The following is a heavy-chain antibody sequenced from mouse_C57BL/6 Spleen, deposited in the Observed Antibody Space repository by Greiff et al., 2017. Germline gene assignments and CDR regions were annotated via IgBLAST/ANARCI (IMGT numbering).Heavy chain of an antibody. Sequence: QVQLQQPGAELVKPGASVKLSCKASGYTFTSYWLQWVKQRPGQGLEWIGEIDPSDSYTNYNQKFKGKATLTVDTSSSTAYMQLSSLTSEDSAVYYCASSLASSYGYFDVWGTGTTVTVSS. J-gene: IGHJ1*03. D-gene: IGHD1-1*01. CDR2: IDPSDSYT. V-gene: IGHV1-50*01. CDR1: GYTFTSYW. CDR3: ASSLASSYGYFDV.